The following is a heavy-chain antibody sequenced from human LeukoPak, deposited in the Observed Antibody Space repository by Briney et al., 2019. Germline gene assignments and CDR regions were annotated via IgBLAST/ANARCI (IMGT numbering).Heavy chain of an antibody. CDR3: ARKGNSGWDDDAFDI. D-gene: IGHD6-19*01. J-gene: IGHJ3*02. Sequence: SETLSLTCAVHGGSFSAYYWSWIRQPPGKGLEWIGEIDHSGSTNYNPSLKSRVTISVDTSKNQISLKLNSVTAADTAVYYCARKGNSGWDDDAFDIWGQGTMVTVSS. CDR2: IDHSGST. V-gene: IGHV4-34*01. CDR1: GGSFSAYY.